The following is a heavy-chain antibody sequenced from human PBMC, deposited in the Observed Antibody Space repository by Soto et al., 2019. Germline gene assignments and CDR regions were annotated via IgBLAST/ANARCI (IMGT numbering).Heavy chain of an antibody. CDR2: IYYSGGT. J-gene: IGHJ6*03. Sequence: QVQLQESGPGLVKPSQTLSLTCTVSGGSISRGGYYWSWIRQHPGKGLEWIGYIYYSGGTYYNPSLKSRVTRSVDTSENQFSLRLSSVTAADTTVYYCARKDSGYADYMDVWCKGTTVTVSS. D-gene: IGHD5-12*01. CDR1: GGSISRGGYY. V-gene: IGHV4-31*03. CDR3: ARKDSGYADYMDV.